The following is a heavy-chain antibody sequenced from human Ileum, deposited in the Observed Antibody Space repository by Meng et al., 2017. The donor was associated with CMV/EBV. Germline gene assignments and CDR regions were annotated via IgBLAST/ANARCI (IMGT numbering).Heavy chain of an antibody. D-gene: IGHD4-17*01. J-gene: IGHJ4*02. CDR2: ITGSGNTI. CDR1: GFTFSGHW. CDR3: VRGNYGFDY. Sequence: EVQLVESGVGLVQRGESLRLSCAASGFTFSGHWMHWVRQAPGKGLEWVSYITGSGNTIYYADSVKGRFTISRDNAKSSLYLEINSLRAEDTAVYYCVRGNYGFDYWGQGTLVTVSS. V-gene: IGHV3-48*04.